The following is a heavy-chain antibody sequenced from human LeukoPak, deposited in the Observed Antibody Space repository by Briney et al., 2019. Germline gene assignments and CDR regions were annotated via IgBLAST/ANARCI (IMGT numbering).Heavy chain of an antibody. J-gene: IGHJ6*03. CDR1: GFTFSSYG. CDR2: IRDDGSNK. Sequence: GGSLRLSCAASGFTFSSYGMHWVRQAPGKGLEWVTFIRDDGSNKYYADSVKGRFTISRDNSKNTLYLQMNSLRAEDTAVYYCAKGSKAVLFTRDYYLDVWGKGTTVTISS. CDR3: AKGSKAVLFTRDYYLDV. D-gene: IGHD6-19*01. V-gene: IGHV3-30*02.